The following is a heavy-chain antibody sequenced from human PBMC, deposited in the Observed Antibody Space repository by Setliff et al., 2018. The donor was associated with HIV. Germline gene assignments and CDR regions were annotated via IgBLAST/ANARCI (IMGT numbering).Heavy chain of an antibody. Sequence: PSETLSLTCTVSGYSITNNNYWGWIRQPPGKGLEWIGYIYYSGSTYYNPSLKSRVTMSVDTSKNQFSLKLNSVTAADTAVYYCASGREAVAGALHFDYWGQGPLVTVSS. J-gene: IGHJ4*02. CDR3: ASGREAVAGALHFDY. V-gene: IGHV4-28*01. CDR2: IYYSGST. CDR1: GYSITNNNY. D-gene: IGHD6-19*01.